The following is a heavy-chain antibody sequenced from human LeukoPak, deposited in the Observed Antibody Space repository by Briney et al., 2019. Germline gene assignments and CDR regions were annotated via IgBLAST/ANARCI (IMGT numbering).Heavy chain of an antibody. Sequence: PGGSLRLSCAASGFIFSNYALMWLRQPPGKGLEWVSAIRGSGGGTFYADSVKGRFTISRDNSKNTLYLQMNGLRAEDTAVYYCARDPNGDYIGAFDMWGRGTLVTVSS. D-gene: IGHD4-17*01. J-gene: IGHJ3*02. CDR1: GFIFSNYA. CDR3: ARDPNGDYIGAFDM. V-gene: IGHV3-23*01. CDR2: IRGSGGGT.